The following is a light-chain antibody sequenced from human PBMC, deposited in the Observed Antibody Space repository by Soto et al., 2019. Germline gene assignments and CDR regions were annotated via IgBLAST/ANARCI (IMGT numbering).Light chain of an antibody. CDR3: QQYGSSPPTWT. J-gene: IGKJ1*01. CDR1: QSVSSSY. Sequence: NVIAQSPRTLSLSPGERATLSCRASQSVSSSYLAWYQQKPGQAPRLLIYGASSRATGIPDRFSGSGSGTDFTLTISRLEPEDFAVYYCQQYGSSPPTWTFGQGTKVDIK. V-gene: IGKV3-20*01. CDR2: GAS.